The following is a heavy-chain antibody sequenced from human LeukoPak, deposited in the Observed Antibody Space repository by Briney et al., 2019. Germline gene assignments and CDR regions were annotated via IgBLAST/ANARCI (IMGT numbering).Heavy chain of an antibody. CDR3: ARAITIQLWWRTKPDYFDY. CDR1: GGSISSRSYY. Sequence: PSETLSLTCTVSGGSISSRSYYWGWIRQPPGKGLEWIGSIYYSGSTYYNPSLKSRVTISVDTSKNQFSLKLSSVTAADTAVYYCARAITIQLWWRTKPDYFDYWGQGTLVTVSS. J-gene: IGHJ4*02. CDR2: IYYSGST. D-gene: IGHD5-18*01. V-gene: IGHV4-39*01.